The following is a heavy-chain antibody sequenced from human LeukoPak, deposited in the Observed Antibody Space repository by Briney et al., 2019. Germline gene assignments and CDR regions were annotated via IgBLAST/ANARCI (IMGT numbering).Heavy chain of an antibody. Sequence: ASVKVSCKASGYTFTDYYMHWVGQAPGQGVEWMGWINPNSGDTEYAHKFQGRGTITRDTSINTAYMELTSLRSDDTAVYYCARVGERAIAALWSYWGQGTPVTVSS. CDR1: GYTFTDYY. D-gene: IGHD5-12*01. V-gene: IGHV1-2*02. J-gene: IGHJ4*02. CDR3: ARVGERAIAALWSY. CDR2: INPNSGDT.